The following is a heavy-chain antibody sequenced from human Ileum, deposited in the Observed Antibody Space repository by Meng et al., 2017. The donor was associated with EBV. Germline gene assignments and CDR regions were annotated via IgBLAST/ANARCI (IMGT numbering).Heavy chain of an antibody. V-gene: IGHV3-15*01. CDR1: GFAFSNAW. Sequence: EAHVVESGGGLVKRGGALRLSGAASGFAFSNAWMSWVRQAPGKGLEWVARIKSATVGGTTDYAAAVKGRFTISRDDSKIMVFLQMNSLKTEDTAVYHCVSSWSDPWGQGTLVTVSS. CDR3: VSSWSDP. J-gene: IGHJ5*02. CDR2: IKSATVGGTT.